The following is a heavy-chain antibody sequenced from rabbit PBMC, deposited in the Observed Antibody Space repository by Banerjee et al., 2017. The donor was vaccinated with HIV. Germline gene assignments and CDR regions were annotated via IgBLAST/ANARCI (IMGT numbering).Heavy chain of an antibody. CDR2: IDAGSNGNT. V-gene: IGHV1S40*01. D-gene: IGHD4-1*01. CDR3: ARDLAGAIGWNFNL. J-gene: IGHJ4*01. CDR1: GFSFSNKYV. Sequence: QSLEEYGGDLVKPEGSLTLTCTASGFSFSNKYVMCWVRQAPGKGLEWIACIDAGSNGNTYYASWAKGRFTVSKTSSTTVTLQMTSLTAADTATYFCARDLAGAIGWNFNLWGQGTLVTVS.